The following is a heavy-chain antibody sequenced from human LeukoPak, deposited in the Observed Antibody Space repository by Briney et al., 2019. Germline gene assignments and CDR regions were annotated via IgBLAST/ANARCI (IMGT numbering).Heavy chain of an antibody. CDR3: ARGHRDSGSYTRGYFDY. D-gene: IGHD1-26*01. J-gene: IGHJ4*02. CDR1: GFTVNSNL. CDR2: IYGGDTT. Sequence: GGSLRLSCAASGFTVNSNLMSWVRQAPGKGLEWVSVIYGGDTTYYADSVKGRFTLSRDISKNTLYLQMNSLRAEDTAVYYCARGHRDSGSYTRGYFDYWGQGTLVTASS. V-gene: IGHV3-53*01.